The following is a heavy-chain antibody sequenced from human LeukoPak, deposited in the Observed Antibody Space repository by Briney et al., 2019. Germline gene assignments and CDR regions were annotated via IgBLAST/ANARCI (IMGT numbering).Heavy chain of an antibody. V-gene: IGHV3-30-3*01. CDR1: GFTFSSYA. CDR2: ISYDESNK. D-gene: IGHD1-26*01. J-gene: IGHJ4*02. CDR3: AREAKWELPNFDY. Sequence: GSLRLSCAASGFTFSSYAMHWVRQAPGKGLEWVAVISYDESNKYYADSVKGRFTISRDNSKNTLYLQMNSLRAEDTAVYYCAREAKWELPNFDYWGQGTLVTVSS.